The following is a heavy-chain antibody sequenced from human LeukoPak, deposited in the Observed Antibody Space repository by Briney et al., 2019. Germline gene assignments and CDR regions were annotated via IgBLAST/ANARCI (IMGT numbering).Heavy chain of an antibody. CDR2: IDNTEST. J-gene: IGHJ6*04. D-gene: IGHD5-12*01. CDR1: GASISSYY. CDR3: ARMTYDPHGVDV. Sequence: PSETLSLTCTVSGASISSYYWSWIRQPPGKGLEWIGYIDNTESTNYNPSLKSRDTISVDKSKNHFSLKLSSVTAADTAVYYCARMTYDPHGVDVWGKGTTVTVSS. V-gene: IGHV4-59*01.